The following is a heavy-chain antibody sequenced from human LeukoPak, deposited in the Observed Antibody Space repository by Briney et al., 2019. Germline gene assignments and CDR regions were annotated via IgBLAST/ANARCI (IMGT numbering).Heavy chain of an antibody. CDR2: IHPSWML. V-gene: IGHV4-31*11. CDR1: GASFNSDDQY. Sequence: SRTLSLTCAVSGASFNSDDQYWNWISQSPGKGLEWIGSIHPSWMLYNNPSLESRVTMSRDTSKNQFSLNLNSVTAADTAVYFCSRGLDSRKLGYWGQGVLVTVSS. CDR3: SRGLDSRKLGY. D-gene: IGHD3-22*01. J-gene: IGHJ4*02.